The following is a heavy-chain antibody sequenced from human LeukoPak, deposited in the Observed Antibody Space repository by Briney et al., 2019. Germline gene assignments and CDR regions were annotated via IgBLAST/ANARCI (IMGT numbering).Heavy chain of an antibody. D-gene: IGHD3-9*01. CDR3: ARATILTGYPVFDY. J-gene: IGHJ4*02. Sequence: NLQGRVTMTTDTSTSTAYMELSRLRSDDTAVYYCARATILTGYPVFDYWGQGTLVTVSS. V-gene: IGHV1-18*01.